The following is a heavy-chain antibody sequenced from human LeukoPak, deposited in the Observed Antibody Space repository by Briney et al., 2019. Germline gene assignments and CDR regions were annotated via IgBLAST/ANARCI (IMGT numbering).Heavy chain of an antibody. D-gene: IGHD1-26*01. Sequence: GGSLRLSCAASGFTFSSYEMNWVRQAPGKGLEWVSYISSSGSTIYYADSVQGRFTISRDNAERSLYLQMNSLRVEDTAVYYCVREDGLVGATSAFDYWGQGILVTVSS. V-gene: IGHV3-48*03. J-gene: IGHJ4*02. CDR3: VREDGLVGATSAFDY. CDR1: GFTFSSYE. CDR2: ISSSGSTI.